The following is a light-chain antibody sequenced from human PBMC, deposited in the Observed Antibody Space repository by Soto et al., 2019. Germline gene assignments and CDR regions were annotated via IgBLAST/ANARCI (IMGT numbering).Light chain of an antibody. CDR3: SSDGGSNTLL. V-gene: IGLV2-8*01. CDR2: EVT. J-gene: IGLJ2*01. Sequence: QSVLTQPPSASGSPGQSVTISCTGTSSDVGRYNHVSWYQQLPGKAPRLMIYEVTKRPSGVPDRFSGSKSGNTASLTVSGLQAEDEAEYYCSSDGGSNTLLFGGGTKVTVL. CDR1: SSDVGRYNH.